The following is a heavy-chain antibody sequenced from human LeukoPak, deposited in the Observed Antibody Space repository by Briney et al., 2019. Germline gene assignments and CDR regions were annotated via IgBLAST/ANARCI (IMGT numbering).Heavy chain of an antibody. J-gene: IGHJ6*03. D-gene: IGHD3-22*01. CDR2: IYSGGST. CDR3: ARDGSGYYSTLGYYYYYMDV. CDR1: GFTVSSNY. Sequence: GGSLRLSCAASGFTVSSNYMSWVHQAPGKGLEWVSVIYSGGSTYYADSVKGRFTISRDNSKNTLYLQMNSLRAEDTAVYYCARDGSGYYSTLGYYYYYMDVWGKGTTVTVSS. V-gene: IGHV3-66*02.